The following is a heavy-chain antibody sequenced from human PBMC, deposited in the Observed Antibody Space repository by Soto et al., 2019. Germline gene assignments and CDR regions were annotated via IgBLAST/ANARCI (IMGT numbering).Heavy chain of an antibody. CDR2: FDPEDGET. Sequence: ASVKVSCKVSGYTLTELSMHWVRQAPGKGLEWMGGFDPEDGETIYAQKFQGRVTMTEDTSTDTAYMELSSLRSEDTAVYYCATKVGATGYYYYGMDVWGQGTTVTVS. D-gene: IGHD1-26*01. CDR3: ATKVGATGYYYYGMDV. V-gene: IGHV1-24*01. CDR1: GYTLTELS. J-gene: IGHJ6*02.